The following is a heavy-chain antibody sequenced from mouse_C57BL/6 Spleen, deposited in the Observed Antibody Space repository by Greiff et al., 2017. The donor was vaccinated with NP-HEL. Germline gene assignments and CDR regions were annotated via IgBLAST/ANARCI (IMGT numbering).Heavy chain of an antibody. J-gene: IGHJ4*01. CDR1: GFTFSSYG. D-gene: IGHD1-1*01. CDR2: ISSGGSYT. Sequence: VQLKESGGDLVKPGGSLKLSCAASGFTFSSYGMSWVRQTPDKRLEWVATISSGGSYTYYPDSVKGRFTISRDNAKNTLYLQMSSLKSEDTAMYYCASLITTVVARAMDYWGQGTSVTVSS. CDR3: ASLITTVVARAMDY. V-gene: IGHV5-6*01.